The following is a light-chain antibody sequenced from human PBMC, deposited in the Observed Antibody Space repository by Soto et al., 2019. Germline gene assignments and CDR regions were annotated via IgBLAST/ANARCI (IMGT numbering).Light chain of an antibody. CDR2: DAS. V-gene: IGKV1-33*01. CDR3: QKYDNLPPFS. Sequence: DIQMTQSPSSLSASEGDRVTITCQASQDISNYLTSYQQKPGKAPKLMIYDASNLETGVPSWFSASGSGTDFIFTICILEPEDFARYYFQKYDNLPPFSFGPGTKPELK. CDR1: QDISNY. J-gene: IGKJ2*01.